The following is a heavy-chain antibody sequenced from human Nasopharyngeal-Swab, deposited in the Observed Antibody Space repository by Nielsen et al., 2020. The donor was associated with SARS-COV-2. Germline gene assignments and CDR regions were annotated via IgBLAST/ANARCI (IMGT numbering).Heavy chain of an antibody. CDR1: GYVFSAYW. J-gene: IGHJ4*01. CDR2: IYPGDSDA. D-gene: IGHD3-9*01. Sequence: GESLKISCKGSGYVFSAYWIGWVRQMPGRGLEWMGVIYPGDSDARYSPSFQGQVTFSADKSTDTAYLHLRSLKASDTAIYYCARHDYDILTGYSYWGQGTPVTVSS. CDR3: ARHDYDILTGYSY. V-gene: IGHV5-51*01.